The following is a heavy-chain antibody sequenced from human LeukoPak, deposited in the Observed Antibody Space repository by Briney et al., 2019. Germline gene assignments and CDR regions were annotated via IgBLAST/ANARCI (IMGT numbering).Heavy chain of an antibody. V-gene: IGHV4-39*01. J-gene: IGHJ4*02. D-gene: IGHD6-13*01. CDR2: IYYSGST. CDR3: ARRYSSSWYDDWAFDY. CDR1: GGSISSSSYY. Sequence: SETLSLTCTVSGGSISSSSYYWGWIRQPPGKGLEWIGSIYYSGSTYYNPSLKSRVTISVDTSKNQFSLKLSSVTAADTAVYYCARRYSSSWYDDWAFDYWGQGTLVTVSS.